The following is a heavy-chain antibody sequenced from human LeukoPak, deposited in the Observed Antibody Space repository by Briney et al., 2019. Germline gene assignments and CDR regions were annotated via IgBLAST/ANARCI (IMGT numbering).Heavy chain of an antibody. CDR3: ARAWDGYCSSTSCYSFDY. Sequence: GASVKVSCKASGYTFTGYYMHWVRQAPGQGLEWMGWINPNSGGRNYAQKFQGRVTMTRDTSISTAYMELSRLRSDDTAVYYCARAWDGYCSSTSCYSFDYWGQGTLVTVSS. CDR1: GYTFTGYY. D-gene: IGHD2-2*01. CDR2: INPNSGGR. V-gene: IGHV1-2*02. J-gene: IGHJ4*02.